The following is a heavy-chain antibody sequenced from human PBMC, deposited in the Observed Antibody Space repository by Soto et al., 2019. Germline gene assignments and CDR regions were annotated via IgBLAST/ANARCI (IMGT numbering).Heavy chain of an antibody. CDR3: ARGAPLGPEPDKYSRAEDY. CDR1: GYTFTGYY. J-gene: IGHJ4*02. D-gene: IGHD6-6*01. Sequence: ASVKVSCKASGYTFTGYYMHWVRQAPGQGLEWMGWINPNSGGTNYAQKFQGWVTMTRDTSISTAYMELSRLRSDDTAVYYCARGAPLGPEPDKYSRAEDYWGQGTLVTVSS. CDR2: INPNSGGT. V-gene: IGHV1-2*04.